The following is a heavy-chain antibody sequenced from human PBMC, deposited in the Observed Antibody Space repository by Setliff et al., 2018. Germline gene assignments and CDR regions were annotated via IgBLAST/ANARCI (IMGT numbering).Heavy chain of an antibody. V-gene: IGHV3-15*01. Sequence: PGGSLRLSCAASGFTFSNAWMSWVRQAPGKGLEWVGRIKSKTDGGTTDYAAPVKGRFTISRDDSKNTLYLQMNSLKTEDTAVYYCTTEIGYSSGWHYYGMDVWGQGTTVTVSS. CDR2: IKSKTDGGTT. J-gene: IGHJ6*02. CDR3: TTEIGYSSGWHYYGMDV. CDR1: GFTFSNAW. D-gene: IGHD6-19*01.